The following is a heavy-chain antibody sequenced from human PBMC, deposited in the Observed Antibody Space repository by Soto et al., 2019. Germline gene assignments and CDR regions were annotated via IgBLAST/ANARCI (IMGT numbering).Heavy chain of an antibody. Sequence: EVQLLESGGGSVQRGGSLRLSCAASGFTFSSYAMSWVRQAPGKGLEWVSTFSGSGGTTYYSDSVKGRFTSSRDNSRNTLSLQMNSLGVEDAAVYYCAKDGGEVPAFFDSWGQGTLVTVSS. CDR1: GFTFSSYA. CDR3: AKDGGEVPAFFDS. J-gene: IGHJ4*02. V-gene: IGHV3-23*01. CDR2: FSGSGGTT. D-gene: IGHD2-2*01.